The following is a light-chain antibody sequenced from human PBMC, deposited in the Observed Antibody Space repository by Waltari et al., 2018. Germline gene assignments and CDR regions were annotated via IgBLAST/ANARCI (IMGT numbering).Light chain of an antibody. V-gene: IGLV2-14*03. Sequence: SVLTHPAALPGSPAASITLSCTVTTGYVAGYDYVPWYQQQPGNAPKLMIYDVKNRPSGVSNRFSGSKSGDTASLTISGLQAEDEADYYCSSYAVTATLLFGGGTTLTVL. CDR2: DVK. J-gene: IGLJ2*01. CDR1: TGYVAGYDY. CDR3: SSYAVTATLL.